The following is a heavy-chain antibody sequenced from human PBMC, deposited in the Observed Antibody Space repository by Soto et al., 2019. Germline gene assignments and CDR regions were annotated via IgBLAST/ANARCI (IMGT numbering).Heavy chain of an antibody. CDR2: IDPSGGVT. CDR1: GYTFTKFH. V-gene: IGHV1-46*01. CDR3: ARHLIGHDNYETIGYYFDH. J-gene: IGHJ4*02. Sequence: QVQLIQFGAEVKKPGASVKVSCRASGYTFTKFHIHWVRQAPGQGLEWMGMIDPSGGVTRDAQRFQGMITMTSDTSTSSGYMELRGLTSEDTDLYYCARHLIGHDNYETIGYYFDHWGPGTLVTVSS. D-gene: IGHD3-16*01.